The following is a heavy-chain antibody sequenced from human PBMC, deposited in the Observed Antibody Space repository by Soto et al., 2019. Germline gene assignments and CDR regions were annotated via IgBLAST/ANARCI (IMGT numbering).Heavy chain of an antibody. CDR2: TWYDGINK. Sequence: QVQLVESGGGVVLPGGSLRLSCAASGFPFSVYGMHWVRQAPGKGLEWVAGTWYDGINKYYAESVKGRFIISRDNSKNTLYLQRNSLRAEDTAVYHCARPQGDYGDYLRAFDIWGPGTTVTFSS. J-gene: IGHJ3*02. CDR1: GFPFSVYG. CDR3: ARPQGDYGDYLRAFDI. D-gene: IGHD4-17*01. V-gene: IGHV3-33*01.